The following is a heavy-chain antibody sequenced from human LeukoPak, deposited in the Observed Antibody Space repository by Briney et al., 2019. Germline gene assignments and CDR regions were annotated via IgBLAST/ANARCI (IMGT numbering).Heavy chain of an antibody. Sequence: GGSLRLSCAASGFTFSSYSMNWVRQAPGKGLEWVSSIISSTSYTYYADSVKGRLTISRDNAKNSLYLQMNSLRAEDTAVYYCARGYEWELLDWGQGTLVTVSS. J-gene: IGHJ4*02. CDR1: GFTFSSYS. CDR2: IISSTSYT. V-gene: IGHV3-21*01. D-gene: IGHD1-26*01. CDR3: ARGYEWELLD.